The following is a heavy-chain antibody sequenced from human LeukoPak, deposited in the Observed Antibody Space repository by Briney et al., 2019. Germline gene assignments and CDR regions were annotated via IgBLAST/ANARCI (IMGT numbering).Heavy chain of an antibody. CDR2: IYSGGGT. CDR3: TRQITVPNWFDP. CDR1: GFTFSSHW. J-gene: IGHJ5*02. D-gene: IGHD3-16*01. V-gene: IGHV3-66*04. Sequence: GGSLRLSCAASGFTFSSHWMHWVRQAPGKGLEWVSIIYSGGGTYYADSVKGRFTISRDNSKNTLYLQMSSLRAEDTAVYYCTRQITVPNWFDPWGQGTLVTVSS.